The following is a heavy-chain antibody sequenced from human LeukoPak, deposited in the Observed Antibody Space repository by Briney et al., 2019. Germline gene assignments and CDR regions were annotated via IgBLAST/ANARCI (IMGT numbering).Heavy chain of an antibody. J-gene: IGHJ4*02. CDR2: IIPIFGTA. CDR3: ATGYSYGYRGEDY. CDR1: GYTFTNYY. Sequence: SVKVSCKASGYTFTNYYIHWVRQAPGQGLEWMGGIIPIFGTANYAQKFQGRVTITADESTSTAYMELSSLRSEDTAVYYCATGYSYGYRGEDYWGQGTLVTVSS. V-gene: IGHV1-69*13. D-gene: IGHD5-18*01.